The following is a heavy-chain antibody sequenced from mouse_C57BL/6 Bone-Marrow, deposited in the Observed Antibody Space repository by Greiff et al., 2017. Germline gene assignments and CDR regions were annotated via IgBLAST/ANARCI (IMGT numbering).Heavy chain of an antibody. CDR3: ARDDYGYFDY. V-gene: IGHV1-50*01. D-gene: IGHD2-4*01. J-gene: IGHJ2*01. CDR1: GYTCNRYG. Sequence: VQRVESGAELVKLGASVKLSCKASGYTCNRYGMQGVNQRPGQGLEWIGEIDPSDSYTNYNQKFKGKATLTVDTSSSTAYMQLSSLTSEDSAVYYCARDDYGYFDYWGQGTTLTVSS. CDR2: IDPSDSYT.